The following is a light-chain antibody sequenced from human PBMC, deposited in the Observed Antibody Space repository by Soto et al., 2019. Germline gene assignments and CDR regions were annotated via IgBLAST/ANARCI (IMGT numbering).Light chain of an antibody. V-gene: IGKV1-5*01. Sequence: DIQMTQSPSTLSASVGARVTITCRASQSISSRLAWYQQKPGKAPKLLIYDASSLESGVPSRFSGSGSGTECSHTISSLQPDDFATYAGQQDNSYWRFDQGTKMEIK. CDR2: DAS. CDR1: QSISSR. J-gene: IGKJ1*01. CDR3: QQDNSYWR.